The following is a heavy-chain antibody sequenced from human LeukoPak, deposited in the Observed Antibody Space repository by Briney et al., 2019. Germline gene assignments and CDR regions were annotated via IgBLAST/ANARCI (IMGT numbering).Heavy chain of an antibody. CDR3: AREYSSSS. Sequence: GGSLRLSCTASGLTFSTSGFNWVRQAPGKGLEWVSSISSSSTYIYYADSVKGRFTISRDNAKNSLYLQMNSLRAEDTAVYYCAREYSSSSGGQGTLVTVSS. D-gene: IGHD6-6*01. V-gene: IGHV3-21*01. CDR1: GLTFSTSG. CDR2: ISSSSTYI. J-gene: IGHJ4*02.